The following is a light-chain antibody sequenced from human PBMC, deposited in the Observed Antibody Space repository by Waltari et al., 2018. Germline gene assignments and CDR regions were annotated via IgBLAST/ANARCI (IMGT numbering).Light chain of an antibody. CDR1: QSVSRT. CDR2: GAS. Sequence: IVLTLSPGTLSLSPGERATLSCRASQSVSRTLAWYQQKPGQAPRLLIYGASTRAAGIPDRFSGSGSGTDFRLTISRLEPEDFAVYYCQHYVRLPVTFGQGTKVEIK. V-gene: IGKV3-20*01. CDR3: QHYVRLPVT. J-gene: IGKJ1*01.